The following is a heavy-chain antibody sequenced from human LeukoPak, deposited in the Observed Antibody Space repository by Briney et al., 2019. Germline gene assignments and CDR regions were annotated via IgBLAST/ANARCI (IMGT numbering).Heavy chain of an antibody. J-gene: IGHJ5*02. CDR3: AADLPGGAMFDP. CDR1: GFTFSSST. CDR2: IVVGSGNT. D-gene: IGHD3-16*01. Sequence: TSVKVSCKASGFTFSSSTIQWVRQARGQRLEWMGWIVVGSGNTNYAQNFQERVTITSDMSTSTAYMEVSSLRSEDTAVYYCAADLPGGAMFDPWGQGTLVTVSS. V-gene: IGHV1-58*02.